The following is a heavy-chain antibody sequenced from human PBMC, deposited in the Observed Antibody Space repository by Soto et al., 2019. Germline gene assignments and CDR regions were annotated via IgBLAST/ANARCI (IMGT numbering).Heavy chain of an antibody. CDR1: GGSISSSSYY. J-gene: IGHJ4*02. Sequence: QLQLQESGPGLVKPSETLSLTCTVSGGSISSSSYYWGWIRQPPGKGLEWIGSIYYSGSTYYNPSLKSRVTISVDTSKNQFSLKLSSVTAADTAVYYCARPYTPQSLFDYWGQGTLVTVSS. V-gene: IGHV4-39*01. CDR2: IYYSGST. CDR3: ARPYTPQSLFDY.